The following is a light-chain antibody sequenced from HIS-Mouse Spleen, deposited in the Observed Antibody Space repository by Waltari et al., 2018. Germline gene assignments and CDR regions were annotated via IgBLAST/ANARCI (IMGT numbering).Light chain of an antibody. Sequence: SYQLTQPPSVSVSPGQTASITCSGDKVGDKYACWYQQKPGQSPVLVIYQDSKRPSGTPERFSGSNSGNTATLTISGTQAMDEADYYCQAWDSSTAVFGTGTKVTVL. CDR3: QAWDSSTAV. CDR1: KVGDKY. CDR2: QDS. J-gene: IGLJ1*01. V-gene: IGLV3-1*01.